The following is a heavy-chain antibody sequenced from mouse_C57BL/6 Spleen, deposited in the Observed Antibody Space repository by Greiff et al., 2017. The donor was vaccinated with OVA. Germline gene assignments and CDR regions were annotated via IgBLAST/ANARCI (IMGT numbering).Heavy chain of an antibody. CDR2: IDPSDSYT. D-gene: IGHD2-4*01. V-gene: IGHV1-69*01. CDR1: GYTFTSYW. CDR3: ARFTYYDDDEGGSFDY. Sequence: QVQLQQPGAELVMPGASVKLSCKASGYTFTSYWMHWVKQRPGQGLEWIGEIDPSDSYTNYNQKFKGKSTLTVDKSSSTAYMQLSSLTSEDSAVYYCARFTYYDDDEGGSFDYWGQGTTLTVSS. J-gene: IGHJ2*01.